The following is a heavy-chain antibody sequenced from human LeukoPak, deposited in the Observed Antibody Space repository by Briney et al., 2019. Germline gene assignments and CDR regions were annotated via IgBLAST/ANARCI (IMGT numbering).Heavy chain of an antibody. D-gene: IGHD4-23*01. V-gene: IGHV3-7*01. Sequence: PGGSLRLSCAASGFTLSNHWMSWVRQAPGTGLECVANIKEDGSQKYYLDSVKGRFTISRDNAKNSMYLQMNSLRAEDTAVYYCAKDPYSAPVVTSTAHYRGQGTLVTVPS. J-gene: IGHJ4*02. CDR1: GFTLSNHW. CDR3: AKDPYSAPVVTSTAHY. CDR2: IKEDGSQK.